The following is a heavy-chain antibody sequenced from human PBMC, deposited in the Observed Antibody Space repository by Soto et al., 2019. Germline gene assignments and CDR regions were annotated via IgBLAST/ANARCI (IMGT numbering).Heavy chain of an antibody. CDR1: GFTFSSYG. CDR2: IWYDGSNK. Sequence: QVQLVESGGGVAQPGRSLRLSCAASGFTFSSYGMHWVRQAPGKGLEWVAVIWYDGSNKYYAASVKGRFTISRDHSKNTLYLQMNSLRDEDTAVYYCARDCAGYSSGWYQRGGFDYWGQGTLVTVSS. V-gene: IGHV3-33*01. D-gene: IGHD6-19*01. J-gene: IGHJ4*02. CDR3: ARDCAGYSSGWYQRGGFDY.